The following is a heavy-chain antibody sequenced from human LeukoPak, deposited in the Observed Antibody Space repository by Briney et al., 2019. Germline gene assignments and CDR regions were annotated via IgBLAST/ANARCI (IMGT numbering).Heavy chain of an antibody. CDR2: ISGRGGST. Sequence: GGSLRLSCAASGFTFSNYAMSWVRQAPGKGLEWVSAISGRGGSTYYADSVKGRFTISRDKSKNTLYLEMNSLRAEDTAVYYCAKGLYYYDSRGYYVAEYFQHWGQGTLVTVSS. J-gene: IGHJ1*01. CDR1: GFTFSNYA. CDR3: AKGLYYYDSRGYYVAEYFQH. V-gene: IGHV3-23*01. D-gene: IGHD3-22*01.